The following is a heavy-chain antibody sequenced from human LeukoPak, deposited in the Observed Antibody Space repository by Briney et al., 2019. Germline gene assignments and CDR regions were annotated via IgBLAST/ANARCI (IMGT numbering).Heavy chain of an antibody. CDR2: ISWNSGSI. CDR1: GLTFDDYA. D-gene: IGHD4-17*01. Sequence: GGSLRLSCAASGLTFDDYAMHWVRQAPGKGLERVSGISWNSGSIGYADSVKGRFTISRDNAKNSLYLQMNSLRAEDTALYYCAKDTNDYGDYVTAFDIWGQGTMVTVSS. V-gene: IGHV3-9*01. J-gene: IGHJ3*02. CDR3: AKDTNDYGDYVTAFDI.